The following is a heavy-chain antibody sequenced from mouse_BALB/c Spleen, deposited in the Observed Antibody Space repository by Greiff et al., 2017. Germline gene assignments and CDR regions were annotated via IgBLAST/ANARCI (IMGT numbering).Heavy chain of an antibody. Sequence: VQLKESGGGLVQPGGSRKLSCAASGFTFSSFGMHWVRQAPEKGLEWVAYISSGSSTIYYADTVKGRFTISRDNPKNTLFLQMTSLRSEDTAMYYCARAYGSRYAMDYWGQGTSVTVSS. CDR2: ISSGSSTI. CDR3: ARAYGSRYAMDY. D-gene: IGHD1-1*01. V-gene: IGHV5-17*02. CDR1: GFTFSSFG. J-gene: IGHJ4*01.